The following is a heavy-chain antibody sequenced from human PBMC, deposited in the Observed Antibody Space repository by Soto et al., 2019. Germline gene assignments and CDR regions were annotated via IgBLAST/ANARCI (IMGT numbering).Heavy chain of an antibody. D-gene: IGHD3-16*01. V-gene: IGHV1-18*01. Sequence: ASVKVSCKASGYTFTSYGISWVRQAPGQGLEWMGWISAYNGNTNYAQKLQGRVTMTTDTSTSTAYMELRSLRSDDTAVYYCARDPSIYDYVWGSTNNWLDPWGQGTLVTVSS. J-gene: IGHJ5*02. CDR1: GYTFTSYG. CDR3: ARDPSIYDYVWGSTNNWLDP. CDR2: ISAYNGNT.